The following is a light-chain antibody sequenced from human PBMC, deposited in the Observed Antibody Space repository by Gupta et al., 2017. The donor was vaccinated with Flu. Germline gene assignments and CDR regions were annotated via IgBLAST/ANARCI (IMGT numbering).Light chain of an antibody. CDR1: KGGETT. V-gene: IGLV3-1*01. J-gene: IGLJ2*01. Sequence: PGQTASVTCTGDKGGETTVSWYQKKAGQAPMLVVYQDDRRPSGVPERFSGSNSGDTATLTXSXKQETDXADYYCQSWDTNDVVVFGGGTKLTVL. CDR3: QSWDTNDVVV. CDR2: QDD.